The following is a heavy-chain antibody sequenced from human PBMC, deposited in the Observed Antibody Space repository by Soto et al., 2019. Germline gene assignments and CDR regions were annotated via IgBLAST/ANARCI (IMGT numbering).Heavy chain of an antibody. D-gene: IGHD3-22*01. J-gene: IGHJ4*02. Sequence: SETLSLTCTVSGGSISSGDYYWSWIRQPPGKGLEWIGYIYYSGSTYYNPSLKSRVTISVDTSKNQFSLKLSSVTAADTAVYYCALGTGYYDSSGYPIGYWGQGTLVTVSS. CDR2: IYYSGST. CDR1: GGSISSGDYY. CDR3: ALGTGYYDSSGYPIGY. V-gene: IGHV4-30-4*01.